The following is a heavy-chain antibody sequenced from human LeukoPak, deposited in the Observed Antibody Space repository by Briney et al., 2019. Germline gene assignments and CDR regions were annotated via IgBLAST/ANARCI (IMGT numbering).Heavy chain of an antibody. CDR1: GFTLSSYN. Sequence: AGGSLRLSCATSGFTLSSYNMNWVRQAPGKGLEWVSYISSRGSSIQYADSVKGRFTISRDNAKNSLYLQMDSLRDDDTAVYYCARTYNSGWYFDYWGQGTLVTVSS. J-gene: IGHJ4*02. V-gene: IGHV3-48*02. D-gene: IGHD6-19*01. CDR2: ISSRGSSI. CDR3: ARTYNSGWYFDY.